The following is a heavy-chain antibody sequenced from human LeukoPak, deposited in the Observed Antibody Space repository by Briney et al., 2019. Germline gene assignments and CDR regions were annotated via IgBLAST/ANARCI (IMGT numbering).Heavy chain of an antibody. CDR1: GYSISSGYY. J-gene: IGHJ4*02. Sequence: PSETLSLTCTVSGYSISSGYYWGWIRQPPGKGLEWIGSIYYSGSTYYNPSLKSRVTISVDTSKNQFSLKLSSVTAADTAVYYCARHAWIQLWFDYWGQGTLVTVSS. V-gene: IGHV4-38-2*02. CDR3: ARHAWIQLWFDY. D-gene: IGHD5-18*01. CDR2: IYYSGST.